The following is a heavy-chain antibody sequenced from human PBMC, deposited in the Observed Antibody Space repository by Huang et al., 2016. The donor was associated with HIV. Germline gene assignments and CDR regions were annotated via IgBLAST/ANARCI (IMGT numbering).Heavy chain of an antibody. Sequence: QVQLVQSGAEVKKPGSSVKVSCKASGGSFRNFAIGGVRQAPGQGLEWRAGTIPTLVTANNAQKFQGRVTIIADESTSTAYMELSSLRSEDTAVYYCATVDYYDTSGPQRGYFDNWGQGTLVTVSS. CDR2: TIPTLVTA. D-gene: IGHD3-22*01. CDR3: ATVDYYDTSGPQRGYFDN. V-gene: IGHV1-69*01. CDR1: GGSFRNFA. J-gene: IGHJ4*02.